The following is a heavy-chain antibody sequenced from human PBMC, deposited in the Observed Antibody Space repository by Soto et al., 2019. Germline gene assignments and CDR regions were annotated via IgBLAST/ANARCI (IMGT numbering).Heavy chain of an antibody. J-gene: IGHJ6*02. CDR2: TYYRSRWYG. D-gene: IGHD2-15*01. CDR1: GDTVSSNSVA. CDR3: ARSEEDSDYYYYGMDV. Sequence: SQTLSLTCVGSGDTVSSNSVAWNWVRQSPSRGLEWLGRTYYRSRWYGDYAVSVRSRIDINADTSKKQASLQLNSVTPEDTAVYYCARSEEDSDYYYYGMDVWGQGTTVTVSS. V-gene: IGHV6-1*01.